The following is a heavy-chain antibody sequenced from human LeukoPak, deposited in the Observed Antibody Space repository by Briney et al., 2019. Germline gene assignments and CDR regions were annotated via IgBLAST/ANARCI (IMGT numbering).Heavy chain of an antibody. Sequence: ASVKVSCKASGCTFTGYYMHWVRQAPGQGLEWMGWINPNSGGTNYAQKFQGRVTMTRDTSISTAYMELSRLRSDDTAVYYCARGQYYDSSGRDYWGQGTLVTVSS. J-gene: IGHJ4*02. CDR2: INPNSGGT. CDR3: ARGQYYDSSGRDY. CDR1: GCTFTGYY. D-gene: IGHD3-22*01. V-gene: IGHV1-2*02.